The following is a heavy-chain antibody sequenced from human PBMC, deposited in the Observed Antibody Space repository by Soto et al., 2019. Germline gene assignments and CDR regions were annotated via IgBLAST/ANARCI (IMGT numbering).Heavy chain of an antibody. J-gene: IGHJ4*02. CDR3: ARSEGGGRMVTSFDY. Sequence: DSVKVSCKASGYTFTNYAMHWVRQAPGQRLEWMGWINPGNGNTKYSQKLQGRVTITRDTSASTAYMELSSLRSEDTAVYHCARSEGGGRMVTSFDYWGQGTLVTVSS. CDR2: INPGNGNT. CDR1: GYTFTNYA. V-gene: IGHV1-3*01. D-gene: IGHD5-18*01.